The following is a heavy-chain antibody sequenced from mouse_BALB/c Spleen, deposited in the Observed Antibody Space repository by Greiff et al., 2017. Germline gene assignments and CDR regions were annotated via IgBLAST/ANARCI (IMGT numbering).Heavy chain of an antibody. CDR2: IRNKANGYTT. Sequence: DVHLVESGGGLVQPGGSLRLSCATSGFTFTDYYMSWVRQPPGKALEWLGFIRNKANGYTTEYSASVKGRFTISRDNSQSILYLQMNTLRAEDSATYYCARDSSSSLYYYAMDYWGQGTSVTVSS. CDR3: ARDSSSSLYYYAMDY. J-gene: IGHJ4*01. CDR1: GFTFTDYY. D-gene: IGHD1-1*01. V-gene: IGHV7-3*02.